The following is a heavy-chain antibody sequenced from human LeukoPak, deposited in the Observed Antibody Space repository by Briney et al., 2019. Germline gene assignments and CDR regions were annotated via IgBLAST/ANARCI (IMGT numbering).Heavy chain of an antibody. CDR3: AREKGYCSSTSCLYYYYYGMDV. CDR2: ISSSSSTI. CDR1: GFTFSSYS. J-gene: IGHJ6*02. V-gene: IGHV3-48*02. Sequence: GGSLRLSCAASGFTFSSYSMNWVRQAPGKGVEWVSYISSSSSTIYYADSVKGRFTISRDNAKNSLYLQMNSLRDEDTAVYYCAREKGYCSSTSCLYYYYYGMDVWGQGTTVTVSS. D-gene: IGHD2-2*01.